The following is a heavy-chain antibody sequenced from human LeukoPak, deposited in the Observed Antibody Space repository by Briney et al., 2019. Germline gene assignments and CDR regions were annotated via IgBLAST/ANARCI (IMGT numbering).Heavy chain of an antibody. D-gene: IGHD5-12*01. CDR3: ARLSGHYYYMDV. CDR1: GYSMSSDYY. J-gene: IGHJ6*03. V-gene: IGHV4-38-2*01. CDR2: IYHSGST. Sequence: PSETLSLTCAVSGYSMSSDYYWGWIRQPPGKGLEWIGTIYHSGSTYYNPSLKSRLTISVDTSKNQFSLKLSSVTAADAAVYYCARLSGHYYYMDVWGKGKTVTVSS.